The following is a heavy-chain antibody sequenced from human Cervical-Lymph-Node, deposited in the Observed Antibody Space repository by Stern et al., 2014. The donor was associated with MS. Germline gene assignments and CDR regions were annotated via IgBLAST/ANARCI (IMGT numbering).Heavy chain of an antibody. D-gene: IGHD2-8*01. J-gene: IGHJ1*01. CDR1: GGTFSSYA. Sequence: VQLVESGAEVKKPGSSVKVSCKASGGTFSSYAISWVRQAPGQGLEWMGGVIPIFGTANYAQKFQGRVTITADESTSTAYMELSSLRSEDTAVYYCARGPNGGEGISVLQHWGQGTLVTVSS. CDR3: ARGPNGGEGISVLQH. V-gene: IGHV1-69*01. CDR2: VIPIFGTA.